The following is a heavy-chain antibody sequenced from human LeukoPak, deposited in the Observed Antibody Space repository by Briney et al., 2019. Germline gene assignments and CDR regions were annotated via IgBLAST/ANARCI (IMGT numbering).Heavy chain of an antibody. D-gene: IGHD1-26*01. CDR2: ISNSGSTI. V-gene: IGHV3-11*01. Sequence: GGSLRLSCAASGFTFSDYYMSWVRQVPGKGLEWVSYISNSGSTIYYADSVKGRFTVSRDNAMNSLYLQMNSLRAGDTAIYYCVRDQDGDRGSTTFDCWGQGTLVTVSS. CDR3: VRDQDGDRGSTTFDC. J-gene: IGHJ4*02. CDR1: GFTFSDYY.